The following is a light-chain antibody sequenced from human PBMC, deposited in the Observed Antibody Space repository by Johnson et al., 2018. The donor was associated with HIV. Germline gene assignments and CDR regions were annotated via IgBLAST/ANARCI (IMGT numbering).Light chain of an antibody. J-gene: IGLJ1*01. V-gene: IGLV1-51*01. CDR3: GTWDNSLSAYV. CDR2: DNN. CDR1: SSNIGNNY. Sequence: QSVLTQPPSVSAAPGQKVTISCSGSSSNIGNNYVSWYQHLPGAAPKLLIYDNNKRPSGIPDRFSASKSATSAALGITGLQTGDEADYYCGTWDNSLSAYVFGTGTKVTVL.